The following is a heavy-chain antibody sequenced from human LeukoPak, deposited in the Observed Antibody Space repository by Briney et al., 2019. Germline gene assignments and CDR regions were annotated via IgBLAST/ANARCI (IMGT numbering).Heavy chain of an antibody. V-gene: IGHV1-8*01. J-gene: IGHJ3*02. CDR3: AKGGERCSSTSCFPDAFNI. Sequence: ASVKVSCKASGYTFTSYDINWVRQATGQGLEWMGWMNPNSGNTGYAQKFQGRVTMTRNTSISTAYMELSSLRSEDTAVYYCAKGGERCSSTSCFPDAFNIWGQGTMVTVSS. CDR1: GYTFTSYD. CDR2: MNPNSGNT. D-gene: IGHD2-2*01.